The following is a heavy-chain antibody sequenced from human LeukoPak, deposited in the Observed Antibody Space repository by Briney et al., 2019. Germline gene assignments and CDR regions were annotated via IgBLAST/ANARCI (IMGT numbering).Heavy chain of an antibody. CDR2: IYYSGST. D-gene: IGHD3-10*01. CDR3: ARSTELWFGELLWGYFDY. J-gene: IGHJ4*02. Sequence: SETLSLTGTVSGVSISGYYWSWLRQPPGTGLEWIGYIYYSGSTNYNPSLKSRVTISVDTSKNQFSLKLSSVTAADTAVYYCARSTELWFGELLWGYFDYWGQGTLVTVSS. V-gene: IGHV4-59*01. CDR1: GVSISGYY.